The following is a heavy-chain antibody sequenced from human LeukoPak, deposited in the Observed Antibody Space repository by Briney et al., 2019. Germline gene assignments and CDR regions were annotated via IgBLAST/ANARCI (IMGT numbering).Heavy chain of an antibody. Sequence: SETLSLTCTLSGGSISSYYWSWFRQSPGKGLEWIGYIYYRGSTDYSPSLKSRVTISLDTSKNQPSLKLRSVTAADTAVYYCARVRFLEWPAPMDVWGKGTTVTVSS. J-gene: IGHJ6*03. V-gene: IGHV4-59*01. CDR1: GGSISSYY. CDR3: ARVRFLEWPAPMDV. CDR2: IYYRGST. D-gene: IGHD3-3*01.